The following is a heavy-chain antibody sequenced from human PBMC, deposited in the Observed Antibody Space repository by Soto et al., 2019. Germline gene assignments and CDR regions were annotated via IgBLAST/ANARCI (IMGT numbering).Heavy chain of an antibody. CDR3: VRDVSVRSGNFGGY. CDR2: ISTYTGNT. Sequence: QVQLVQSGPELKKPWAAVRVSCKASGYTFDSYGLSWVRQAPVQGLEWMGWISTYTGNTDYPQRFQGRVTMDTDTSTSTADFDLRSLTSDDTALYYCVRDVSVRSGNFGGYWGQGNLVTVSS. CDR1: GYTFDSYG. D-gene: IGHD3-10*01. J-gene: IGHJ4*02. V-gene: IGHV1-18*01.